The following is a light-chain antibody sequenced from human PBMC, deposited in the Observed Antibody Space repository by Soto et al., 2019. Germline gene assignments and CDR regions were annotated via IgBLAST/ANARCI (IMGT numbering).Light chain of an antibody. CDR1: QSISSY. Sequence: QLTQSPASRAASVLGAGIRTFRASQSISSYLNWYQQKPGKAPKLLIYAASSLQSGVPSRFSGSGSGTDFTLTISSLQPEDFATYYCQKSYSTPINFGKGTRLEIK. CDR2: AAS. V-gene: IGKV1-39*01. CDR3: QKSYSTPIN. J-gene: IGKJ5*01.